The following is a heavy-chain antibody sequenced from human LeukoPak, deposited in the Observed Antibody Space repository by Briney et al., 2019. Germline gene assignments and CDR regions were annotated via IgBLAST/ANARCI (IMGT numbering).Heavy chain of an antibody. D-gene: IGHD4-17*01. V-gene: IGHV1-18*01. Sequence: GAAVKVSCKASGYPFNNFGLTWVRQAPGQGLEWMGWISAYNGNTHYAQKFRDRPTMTTDTSTTTDYLELRSIKSDDTAVYYCARDRLGGDLTGESLYWGQGTLVTVSS. CDR1: GYPFNNFG. J-gene: IGHJ4*02. CDR3: ARDRLGGDLTGESLY. CDR2: ISAYNGNT.